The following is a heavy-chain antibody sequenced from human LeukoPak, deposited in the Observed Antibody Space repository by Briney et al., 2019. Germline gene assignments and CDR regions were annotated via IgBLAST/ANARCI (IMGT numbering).Heavy chain of an antibody. CDR3: ARDREEAFLEGDDNGINVHYYYYMDV. D-gene: IGHD1-14*01. Sequence: GGSLRLSCAASGFTVGTYSMSWVRQAPGKGLEWVSIIYRGGATYYADSVKGRFTISRDNVKSTLYLQMNNLRAEDTAVYYCARDREEAFLEGDDNGINVHYYYYMDVWGKGTTVTVSS. CDR2: IYRGGAT. J-gene: IGHJ6*03. CDR1: GFTVGTYS. V-gene: IGHV3-53*01.